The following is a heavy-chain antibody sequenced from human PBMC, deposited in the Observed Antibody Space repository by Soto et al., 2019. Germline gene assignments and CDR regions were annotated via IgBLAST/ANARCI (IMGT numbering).Heavy chain of an antibody. CDR2: SFHTGRN. J-gene: IGHJ4*02. D-gene: IGHD2-15*01. V-gene: IGHV4-38-2*01. Sequence: SETLSLTCAVSNYSISSGYYWGWIRQPPEKGLDYIGSSFHTGRNYYHPALKSRVLISVDTSKNQFSLRLNSVTAADTALYFCARVEAAKFFAHWGQGTLVTVS. CDR3: ARVEAAKFFAH. CDR1: NYSISSGYY.